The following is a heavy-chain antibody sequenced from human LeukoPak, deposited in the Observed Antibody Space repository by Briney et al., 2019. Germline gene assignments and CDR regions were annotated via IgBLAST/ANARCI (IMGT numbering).Heavy chain of an antibody. Sequence: GGSLRLSCAASGFTFSSYSMNWVRQAPGKGLEWVSYISSSSSTIYYADSVKGRFTISRDNAKNSLYLQMNSLRAEDTAVYYCAPLTTIFGVVGTDWGQGTLVTVSS. D-gene: IGHD3-3*01. CDR2: ISSSSSTI. V-gene: IGHV3-48*01. J-gene: IGHJ4*02. CDR1: GFTFSSYS. CDR3: APLTTIFGVVGTD.